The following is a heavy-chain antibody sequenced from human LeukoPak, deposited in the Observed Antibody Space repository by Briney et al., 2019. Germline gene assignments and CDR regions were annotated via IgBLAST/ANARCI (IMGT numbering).Heavy chain of an antibody. J-gene: IGHJ4*02. CDR3: AKDRDYSSSGASVDY. CDR2: ISWNSGSI. V-gene: IGHV3-9*01. D-gene: IGHD6-6*01. CDR1: GFIFYDYA. Sequence: PGGSLRLSCAASGFIFYDYAMHWVRQAPGNGLEWVSGISWNSGSIGYADSVKGRFTISRDNAKNSLYLQMNSLRAEDTALYYCAKDRDYSSSGASVDYWGQGTLVTVSS.